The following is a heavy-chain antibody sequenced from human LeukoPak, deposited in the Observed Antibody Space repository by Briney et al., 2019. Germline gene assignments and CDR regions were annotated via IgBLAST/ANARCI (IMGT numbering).Heavy chain of an antibody. CDR3: ALVLARSYYNGWFDP. CDR2: ISAYNGNT. V-gene: IGHV1-18*01. CDR1: GYTFTSYG. J-gene: IGHJ5*02. Sequence: GASVKVSCKASGYTFTSYGISWVRQAPGQGLEWMGWISAYNGNTNYAQKLQGRVTMTTDTPTSTAYMELRSLRSDDTAVYYCALVLARSYYNGWFDPWGQGTLVTVSS. D-gene: IGHD3-10*01.